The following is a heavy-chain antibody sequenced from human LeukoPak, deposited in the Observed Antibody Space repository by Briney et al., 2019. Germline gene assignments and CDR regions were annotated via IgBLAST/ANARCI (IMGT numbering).Heavy chain of an antibody. CDR2: IYTSWST. V-gene: IGHV4-61*02. Sequence: SETLSLTCTVSGGSISSGSYYWSWIRQPAGKGLEWIGRIYTSWSTNYNPSLKSRVSISIDTSKNQFSLKLSSVTAADTAVYYCARGVGSSSRVRYSYTDVWGKGTTVTVSS. CDR1: GGSISSGSYY. J-gene: IGHJ6*03. CDR3: ARGVGSSSRVRYSYTDV. D-gene: IGHD2-2*01.